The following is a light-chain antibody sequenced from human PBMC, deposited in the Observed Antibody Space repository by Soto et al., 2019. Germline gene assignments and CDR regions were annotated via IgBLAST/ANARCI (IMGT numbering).Light chain of an antibody. Sequence: EIVLTQSPGTLSLSPGERATLSCGASQSVASYYLAWYQQKPGQSPRLLIYGASSRATGIPDRFSGSGSGTDFTLTISRLEPEDFAVYYCQHYGSSPYTFGQGTKLEIK. CDR2: GAS. V-gene: IGKV3-20*01. J-gene: IGKJ2*01. CDR1: QSVASYY. CDR3: QHYGSSPYT.